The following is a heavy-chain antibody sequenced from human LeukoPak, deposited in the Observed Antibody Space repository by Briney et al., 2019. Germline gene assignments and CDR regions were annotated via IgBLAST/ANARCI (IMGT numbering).Heavy chain of an antibody. CDR1: GFTVSSNH. J-gene: IGHJ4*02. Sequence: HPGGSLRLSCAASGFTVSSNHISWVRQAPGKGLEWVSVIYSGGNTYYADSVKGRFTISRDNSKNTLYLQMNSLRAEDTAIYYCAKDLGYNWNYFDYWGQGTLVTAS. CDR3: AKDLGYNWNYFDY. D-gene: IGHD1-20*01. V-gene: IGHV3-53*01. CDR2: IYSGGNT.